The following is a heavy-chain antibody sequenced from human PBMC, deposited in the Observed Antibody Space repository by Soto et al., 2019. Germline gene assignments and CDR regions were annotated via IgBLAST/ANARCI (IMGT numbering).Heavy chain of an antibody. CDR1: GFTFSSYS. CDR2: ISSSSSYI. V-gene: IGHV3-21*01. CDR3: ARGITVTSPREYFQH. D-gene: IGHD3-3*01. Sequence: GGSLRLSCAASGFTFSSYSMNWVRRAPGKGLEWVSSISSSSSYIYYADSVKGRFTISRDNAKNSLYLQMNSLRAEDTAVYYCARGITVTSPREYFQHWGQGTLVTVSS. J-gene: IGHJ1*01.